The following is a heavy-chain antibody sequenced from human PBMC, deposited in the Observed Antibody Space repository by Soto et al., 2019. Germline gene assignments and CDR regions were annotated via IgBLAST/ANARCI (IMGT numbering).Heavy chain of an antibody. Sequence: QVQLVESGGGVVQPGRSLRLSCAASGFTFSSYGMHWVRQAPDKGLEWVAVVWYDGSNKYYADSVKGRFTISRDNSKNTLYLQMNSLRAEDMAVYYCARVIPEWHFDLWGRGTLVTVSS. CDR1: GFTFSSYG. J-gene: IGHJ2*01. V-gene: IGHV3-33*01. D-gene: IGHD2-21*01. CDR3: ARVIPEWHFDL. CDR2: VWYDGSNK.